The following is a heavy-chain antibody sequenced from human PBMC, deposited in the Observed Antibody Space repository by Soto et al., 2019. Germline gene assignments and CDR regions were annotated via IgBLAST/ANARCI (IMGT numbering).Heavy chain of an antibody. J-gene: IGHJ2*01. CDR2: INDRGSI. CDR3: ARESHDILTGPPWVWYFDL. D-gene: IGHD3-9*01. CDR1: GGSFSGYY. V-gene: IGHV4-34*01. Sequence: QVQLQQWGAGPLRPLETLSLTCGVSGGSFSGYYWAWIRQSPGKGLEWIGEINDRGSINYNPSLKSRVSISVDTSKNPSSLNLRSVTAAGTAVYYCARESHDILTGPPWVWYFDLWGRGTLVTVSS.